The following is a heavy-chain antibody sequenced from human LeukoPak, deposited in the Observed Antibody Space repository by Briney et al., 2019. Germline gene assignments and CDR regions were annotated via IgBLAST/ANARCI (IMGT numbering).Heavy chain of an antibody. J-gene: IGHJ5*02. CDR1: GGSICSTSYH. CDR3: ARYASGSYYWFDP. V-gene: IGHV4-39*01. D-gene: IGHD3-10*01. Sequence: PSETLSLTCTVSGGSICSTSYHWAWIRQPPGKGLEWIATVYYTGSAYYNPSLKSRVTISVDTSKSQFSLKLSSVTTADTALYYCARYASGSYYWFDPWGQGTLVTVSS. CDR2: VYYTGSA.